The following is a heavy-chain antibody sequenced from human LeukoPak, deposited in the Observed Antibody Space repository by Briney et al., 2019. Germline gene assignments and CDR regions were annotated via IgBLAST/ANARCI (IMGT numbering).Heavy chain of an antibody. CDR2: IYTSGST. J-gene: IGHJ5*02. Sequence: SETLSLTCTVSGDSISSYYWSWLRQPPGKGLEWIGYIYTSGSTNYNPSLKSRVTISVDTSKNQFSLKLSSVTAADTAVYYCARQNSGYYDFWSGYSSWFDPWGQGTLVTVSS. V-gene: IGHV4-4*09. CDR3: ARQNSGYYDFWSGYSSWFDP. D-gene: IGHD3-3*01. CDR1: GDSISSYY.